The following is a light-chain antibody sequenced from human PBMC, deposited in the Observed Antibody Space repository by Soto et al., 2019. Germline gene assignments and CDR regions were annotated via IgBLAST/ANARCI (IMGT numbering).Light chain of an antibody. CDR2: LGS. Sequence: DIVMTQSPLSLSVTPGEPASITCRSSQSLLHSNGYNYLDWYLQKPGQSPQLLIYLGSNRSSGVPDRFSGSGSGTDFTLKISRVEAEDVGVYYCMQPLQTPRTFGQGTKVEIK. CDR3: MQPLQTPRT. J-gene: IGKJ1*01. V-gene: IGKV2-28*01. CDR1: QSLLHSNGYNY.